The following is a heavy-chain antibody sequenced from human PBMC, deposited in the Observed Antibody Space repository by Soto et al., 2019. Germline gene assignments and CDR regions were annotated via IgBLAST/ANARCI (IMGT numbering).Heavy chain of an antibody. V-gene: IGHV3-11*05. D-gene: IGHD3-9*01. J-gene: IGHJ3*02. CDR1: GVTVSSYY. CDR3: ARDADILTGSDAFDI. Sequence: GSLRSSCAASGVTVSSYYMLWIRKAPGKGLEWVSYISSSRSYTNYADSVKGRFTISRDNAKNSLYLQMNSLRDEDTAVYYCARDADILTGSDAFDIWGQGTMVTVSS. CDR2: ISSSRSYT.